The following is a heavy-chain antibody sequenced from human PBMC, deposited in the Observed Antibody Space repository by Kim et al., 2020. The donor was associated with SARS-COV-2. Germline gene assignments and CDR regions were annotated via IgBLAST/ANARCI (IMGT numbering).Heavy chain of an antibody. CDR3: SREREKITVVRDVIITPGLFDN. D-gene: IGHD3-10*01. CDR1: GFIFGDFV. V-gene: IGHV3-49*04. J-gene: IGHJ5*02. Sequence: GGSLRLSCTTSGFIFGDFVMSWVRQAPGKGLEWVGFIRGKTYGGTTEYAASVKGRFTISRDDSKSIAYLQMNSLKTEDTAVYYCSREREKITVVRDVIITPGLFDNWGQGTLVTVSS. CDR2: IRGKTYGGTT.